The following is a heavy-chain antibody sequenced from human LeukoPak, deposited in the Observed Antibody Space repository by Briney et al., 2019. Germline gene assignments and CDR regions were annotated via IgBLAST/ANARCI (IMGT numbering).Heavy chain of an antibody. J-gene: IGHJ4*02. D-gene: IGHD6-13*01. V-gene: IGHV3-7*03. CDR3: ARDSGWFRFDS. CDR2: IKEDGSDK. Sequence: GGSLRLSCAASGFSFSSYWMTWVRQAPGKGLEWVANIKEDGSDKYYVDSVKGRFTISRDNAKNSLYLQMNSLRAEDTAVYYCARDSGWFRFDSWGQGTLVTVSS. CDR1: GFSFSSYW.